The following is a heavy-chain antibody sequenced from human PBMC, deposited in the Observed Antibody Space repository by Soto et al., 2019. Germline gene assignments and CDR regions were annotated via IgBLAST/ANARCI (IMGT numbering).Heavy chain of an antibody. CDR3: ARDRGWEQWLVARGEYYGMDV. D-gene: IGHD6-19*01. Sequence: SETLSLTCTVSGGSISSYYWSWIRQPPGKGLEWIGYIYYSGSTNYNPSLKSRVTISVDTSKNQFSPKLSSVTAADTAVYYCARDRGWEQWLVARGEYYGMDVWGQGTTVTVSS. J-gene: IGHJ6*02. CDR2: IYYSGST. V-gene: IGHV4-59*01. CDR1: GGSISSYY.